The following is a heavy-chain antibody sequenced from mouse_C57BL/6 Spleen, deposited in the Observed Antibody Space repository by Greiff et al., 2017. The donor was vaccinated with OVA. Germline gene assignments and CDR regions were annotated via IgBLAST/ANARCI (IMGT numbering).Heavy chain of an antibody. J-gene: IGHJ4*01. Sequence: VQLQQSGPELVKPGASVKISCKASVYTFPDYYINWVKQRPGQGLEWIGWIYPGSGNTKYNEKFKGKATLTVDTSSSTAYMQLSSLTSEDSAVYFCARSPDSSGYGYAMDYWGQGTSVTVSS. D-gene: IGHD3-2*02. CDR1: VYTFPDYY. CDR3: ARSPDSSGYGYAMDY. V-gene: IGHV1-84*01. CDR2: IYPGSGNT.